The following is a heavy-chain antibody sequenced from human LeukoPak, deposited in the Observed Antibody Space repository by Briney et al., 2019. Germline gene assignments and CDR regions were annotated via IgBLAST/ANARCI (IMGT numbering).Heavy chain of an antibody. J-gene: IGHJ4*02. CDR1: GYTLTNYN. CDR2: INTYKGDT. Sequence: ASVKVSCKASGYTLTNYNISWVRQAPGQGLEWIGWINTYKGDTLYAQKLQGRGTMTADTSTNTAYMELRSLRFDDTAVYYCAREFGHCYGDNCFYFFDTWGQGFRVTVSS. D-gene: IGHD4-23*01. CDR3: AREFGHCYGDNCFYFFDT. V-gene: IGHV1-18*01.